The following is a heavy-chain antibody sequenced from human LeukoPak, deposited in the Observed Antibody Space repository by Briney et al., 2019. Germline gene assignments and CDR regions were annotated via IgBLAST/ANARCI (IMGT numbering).Heavy chain of an antibody. CDR2: IYYGGSA. J-gene: IGHJ3*02. Sequence: GSLRLSCAVSGFTFSRFWMSWIRQSPGKGLEWIGHIYYGGSAYSNPSLRSRVTISLDTSKNQLSLSLTSVAAADTAVYYCARRQYGYYDYAFDIWGQGTLVTVSS. D-gene: IGHD4-17*01. CDR3: ARRQYGYYDYAFDI. V-gene: IGHV4-59*01. CDR1: GFTFSRFW.